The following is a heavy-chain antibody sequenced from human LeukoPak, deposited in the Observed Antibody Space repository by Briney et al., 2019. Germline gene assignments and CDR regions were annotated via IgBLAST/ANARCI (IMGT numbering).Heavy chain of an antibody. Sequence: SETLSLTCAVYGGSFSGYYWSWIRQPPGKGLEWIGEINHSGSTNYNPSLKSRVTIPVDTSKNQFSLKLSSVTAADTAVYYCARGLYGGKDFDYWGQGPLVTVSS. D-gene: IGHD4-23*01. CDR3: ARGLYGGKDFDY. CDR2: INHSGST. V-gene: IGHV4-34*01. CDR1: GGSFSGYY. J-gene: IGHJ4*02.